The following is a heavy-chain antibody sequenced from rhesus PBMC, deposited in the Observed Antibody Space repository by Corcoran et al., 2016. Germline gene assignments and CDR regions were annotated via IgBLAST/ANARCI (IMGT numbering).Heavy chain of an antibody. CDR3: ASDWSSRY. D-gene: IGHD6-13*01. CDR2: ISSRMGST. V-gene: IGHV4-173*01. J-gene: IGHJ4*01. Sequence: QLQLQESGPGLVKPSETLSLTCTVSGGSISSNYWSWIRQSPGKGLEWIGRISSRMGSTDYNPSLKSRVTMSTDTSKNQCSLKLTSVTAADTAVYFCASDWSSRYWGQGVLVTVSS. CDR1: GGSISSNY.